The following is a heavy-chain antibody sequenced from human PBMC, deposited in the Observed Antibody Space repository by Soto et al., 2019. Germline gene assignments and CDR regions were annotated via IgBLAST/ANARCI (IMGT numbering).Heavy chain of an antibody. J-gene: IGHJ5*02. CDR1: GGSFSGYY. V-gene: IGHV4-34*01. Sequence: QVQLQQWGAGLLKPSETLSLTCAVYGGSFSGYYWSWIRQPPGKGLGWIGEINHSGSTNYNPSLKSRVTISVDTSKNQFALKLSSVTAADTAVYYCARGGIVVVPRRNWFDPWGQGTLVTVSS. CDR3: ARGGIVVVPRRNWFDP. D-gene: IGHD2-21*01. CDR2: INHSGST.